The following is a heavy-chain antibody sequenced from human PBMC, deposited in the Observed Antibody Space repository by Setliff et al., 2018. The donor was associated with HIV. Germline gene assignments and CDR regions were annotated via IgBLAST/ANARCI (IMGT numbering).Heavy chain of an antibody. CDR3: ARDRYYDYVWGSLLGYYYGMDV. V-gene: IGHV1-8*03. CDR1: GYTFTSYD. CDR2: MNPNSGNT. J-gene: IGHJ6*02. Sequence: ASVKVSCKASGYTFTSYDINWVRQATGQGLEWMGWMNPNSGNTVYAQKFQGRVTITRNTSISTAYMELSSLSSEDTAVYYCARDRYYDYVWGSLLGYYYGMDVWGQGTTVTVSS. D-gene: IGHD3-16*01.